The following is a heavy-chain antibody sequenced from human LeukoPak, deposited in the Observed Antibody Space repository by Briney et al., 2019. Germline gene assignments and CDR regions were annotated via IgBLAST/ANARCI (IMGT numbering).Heavy chain of an antibody. CDR2: IHPNSGGT. CDR3: ARAGKWEPKRWFDP. CDR1: GYTFTGYY. J-gene: IGHJ5*02. D-gene: IGHD1-26*01. Sequence: ASVKVSCKASGYTFTGYYMHWVRQAPGQGLEWMGWIHPNSGGTNYAQKFQGRVTMTRDTSISTAYMELSRLRSDDTAVYYCARAGKWEPKRWFDPWGQGTLVTVSS. V-gene: IGHV1-2*02.